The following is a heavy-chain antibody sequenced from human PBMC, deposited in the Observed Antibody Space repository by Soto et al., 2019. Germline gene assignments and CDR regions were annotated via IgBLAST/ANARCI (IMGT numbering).Heavy chain of an antibody. CDR2: ISGSGGST. D-gene: IGHD1-7*01. CDR1: RVTFKSYA. Sequence: SLRIASAACRVTFKSYAMSVVRQTPGTGLEWVSAISGSGGSTYYADSVKGRFNISRDNSKNTLYLQMNSLRAEDTAVYYCAKGYYNWNYSWFDPWGQGTLVTVSS. CDR3: AKGYYNWNYSWFDP. J-gene: IGHJ5*02. V-gene: IGHV3-23*01.